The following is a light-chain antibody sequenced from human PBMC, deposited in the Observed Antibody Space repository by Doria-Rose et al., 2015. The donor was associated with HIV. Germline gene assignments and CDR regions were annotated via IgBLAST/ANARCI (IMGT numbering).Light chain of an antibody. J-gene: IGLJ2*01. V-gene: IGLV2-14*03. CDR2: DVI. Sequence: SLSGSPGQSITISCKGTSSDLSGYNSVSWYQQYPGKAPKVIIYDVIRRPSDVSYRFSASKSGNTASLTISGLQPEDEAYYYCNSYTASGHVVFGGGTKLTVL. CDR3: NSYTASGHVV. CDR1: SSDLSGYNS.